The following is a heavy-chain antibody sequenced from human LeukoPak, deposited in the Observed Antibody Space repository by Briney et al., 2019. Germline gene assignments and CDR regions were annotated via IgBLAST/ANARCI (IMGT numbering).Heavy chain of an antibody. CDR3: ARHGSGSYQYNWFDP. J-gene: IGHJ5*02. CDR1: GYTFTSYG. V-gene: IGHV1-18*01. CDR2: ISAYNGNT. Sequence: ASVKVSCKASGYTFTSYGISWVRQAPGQGLEWMGWISAYNGNTNYAQKLQGRVTMTTDTSTSTAYMELRSLRSDDTAVYYCARHGSGSYQYNWFDPWGQGTLVTVSS. D-gene: IGHD3-10*01.